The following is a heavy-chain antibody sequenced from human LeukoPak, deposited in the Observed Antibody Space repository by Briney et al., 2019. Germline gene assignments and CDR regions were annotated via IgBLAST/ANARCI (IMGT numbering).Heavy chain of an antibody. V-gene: IGHV3-30*18. D-gene: IGHD3-10*01. CDR1: GFTFRSSW. Sequence: GGSLRLSCAASGFTFRSSWMHWVRQAPGKGLEWVALISHDETTQHYADSVKGRFTISRDNSKNTLYLQMNNLRVDDTAVYYCAKDRIIISFGDVSKHWGQGTLVTVSS. CDR3: AKDRIIISFGDVSKH. J-gene: IGHJ1*01. CDR2: ISHDETTQ.